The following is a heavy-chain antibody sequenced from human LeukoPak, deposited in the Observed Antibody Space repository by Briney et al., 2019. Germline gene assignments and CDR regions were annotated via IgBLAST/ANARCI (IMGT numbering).Heavy chain of an antibody. CDR1: GGTFSSYA. V-gene: IGHV1-69*04. CDR3: ARGSTYYYDSSGYYYFDY. Sequence: SVKVSCKASGGTFSSYAISWVRQAPGQGLEWMGRIIPIFGIANYAQKFQGRVTITADKSTSTAYMELSSLRSEDTAVYYCARGSTYYYDSSGYYYFDYWGQGTLVTVSS. J-gene: IGHJ4*02. D-gene: IGHD3-22*01. CDR2: IIPIFGIA.